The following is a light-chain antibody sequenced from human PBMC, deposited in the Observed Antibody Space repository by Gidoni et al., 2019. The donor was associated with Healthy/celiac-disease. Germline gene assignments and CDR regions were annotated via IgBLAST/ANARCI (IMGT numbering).Light chain of an antibody. CDR3: QQRSNWPPLT. CDR2: DAS. J-gene: IGKJ4*01. CDR1: QSVSSY. Sequence: EIVLTQSPATLSLSPGERATLPCRASQSVSSYLAWYHQKPGQAPRLLIYDASNRATGIPARFSGSGSGTDFTLTISSLEPEYFAVYYCQQRSNWPPLTFGGGTKVEIK. V-gene: IGKV3-11*01.